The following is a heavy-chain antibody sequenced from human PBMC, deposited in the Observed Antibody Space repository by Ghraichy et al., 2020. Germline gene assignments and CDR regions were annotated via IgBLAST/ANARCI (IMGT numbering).Heavy chain of an antibody. J-gene: IGHJ4*02. D-gene: IGHD2-15*01. CDR3: ARGERYCSGGSCYSQLDY. V-gene: IGHV4-34*01. Sequence: SETLSLTCAVYGGSFSGYYWSWIRQPPGKGLEWIGEINHSGSTNYNPSLKSRVTISVDTSKNQFSLKLSSVTAADTAVYYCARGERYCSGGSCYSQLDYWGQGTLVTVSS. CDR1: GGSFSGYY. CDR2: INHSGST.